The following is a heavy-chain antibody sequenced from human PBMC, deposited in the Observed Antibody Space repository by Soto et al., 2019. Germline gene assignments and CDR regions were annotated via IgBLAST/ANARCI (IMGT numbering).Heavy chain of an antibody. V-gene: IGHV4-34*01. CDR2: INHSGST. J-gene: IGHJ4*02. CDR1: GGSFSGYY. CDR3: ARTRAARRYSGYAYDY. D-gene: IGHD5-12*01. Sequence: SETLSLTCAVYGGSFSGYYWSWIRQPPGKGLEWIGEINHSGSTNYNPSLKSRVTISVDTSKNQFSLKLSSVTAADTAVYYCARTRAARRYSGYAYDYWGQGTLVTVSS.